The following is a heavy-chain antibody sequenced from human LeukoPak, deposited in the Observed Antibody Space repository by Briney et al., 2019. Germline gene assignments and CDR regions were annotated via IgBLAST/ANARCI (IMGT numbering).Heavy chain of an antibody. CDR2: INHSGST. V-gene: IGHV4-34*01. CDR1: GGSFSGYY. J-gene: IGHJ6*02. CDR3: ARVRDSSGYYYYGMDV. D-gene: IGHD3-22*01. Sequence: SETLSLTCAVYGGSFSGYYWSWIRQPPGKGLEWIGEINHSGSTNYNPSLKSRVTISVDTSKNQFSLKLSSVTAADTAVYYCARVRDSSGYYYYGMDVWGQGTTVTVSS.